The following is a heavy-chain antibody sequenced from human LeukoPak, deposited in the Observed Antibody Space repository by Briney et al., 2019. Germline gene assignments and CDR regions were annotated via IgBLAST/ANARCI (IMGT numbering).Heavy chain of an antibody. CDR3: ANSSTALSVCGP. CDR1: GGSLRNYA. J-gene: IGHJ5*02. CDR2: IIPLLGTT. Sequence: SVKVSCKTSGGSLRNYAFNWVRQAPGQGLEWMGAIIPLLGTTRYAQKFQGRVTITTDDSANTAYMEMNSLRSGDTAVYFCANSSTALSVCGPWGQGTLVTVSS. D-gene: IGHD2-2*01. V-gene: IGHV1-69*05.